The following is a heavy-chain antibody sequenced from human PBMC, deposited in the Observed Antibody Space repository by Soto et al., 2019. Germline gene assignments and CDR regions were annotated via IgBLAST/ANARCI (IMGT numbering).Heavy chain of an antibody. D-gene: IGHD6-13*01. J-gene: IGHJ4*02. CDR2: ISHSGTT. Sequence: PSETLSLTCSVSGGAIRSGNYYWSWIRQSPGKGLEWLGHISHSGTTSYNPSLRSRATISLDAAQNHFSLRLNSVTVADTALYFCARGRGQLLFDYWGQGSMVTVSS. V-gene: IGHV4-30-4*01. CDR1: GGAIRSGNYY. CDR3: ARGRGQLLFDY.